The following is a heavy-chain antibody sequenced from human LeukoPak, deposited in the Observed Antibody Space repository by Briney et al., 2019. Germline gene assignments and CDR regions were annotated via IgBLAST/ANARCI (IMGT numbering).Heavy chain of an antibody. D-gene: IGHD2-2*01. J-gene: IGHJ4*02. Sequence: GSLRLSCAASGFTFSSYSMNWVRQAPGKGLEWVSSISSSSSYIYYAGSVKGRFTISRDNAKNSLYLQMNSLRAEDTAVYYCTRGPPSGCSSTSCYLNYWGQGTLVTVSS. CDR2: ISSSSSYI. CDR3: TRGPPSGCSSTSCYLNY. V-gene: IGHV3-21*01. CDR1: GFTFSSYS.